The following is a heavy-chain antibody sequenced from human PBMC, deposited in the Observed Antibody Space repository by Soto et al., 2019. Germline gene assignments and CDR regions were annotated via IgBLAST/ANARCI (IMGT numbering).Heavy chain of an antibody. V-gene: IGHV4-30-2*01. CDR1: GGSISSGGYS. CDR2: IYHSGST. D-gene: IGHD3-9*01. CDR3: ARGGTYYDILTGYYTPYYFDY. J-gene: IGHJ4*02. Sequence: SETLSLTCAVSGGSISSGGYSWSWIRQPPGKGLGWIGYIYHSGSTYYNPSLKSRVTISVDRSKNQFSLKLSSVTAADTAVYYCARGGTYYDILTGYYTPYYFDYWGQGTLVTVSS.